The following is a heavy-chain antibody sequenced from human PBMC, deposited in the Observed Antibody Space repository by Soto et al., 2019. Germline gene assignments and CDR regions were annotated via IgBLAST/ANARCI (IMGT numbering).Heavy chain of an antibody. CDR3: ARDRDEDGGTFYGCDM. CDR1: GFTLSTYA. CDR2: ISPDGRNN. Sequence: QVQVVESGGGVVQPGRSLRLSCAASGFTLSTYAMHWVRQAPGKGLEWVAVISPDGRNNYYADAVKGRFTISRDNSKSNLSLQMNSLRPEDTAVYYCARDRDEDGGTFYGCDMWGQGTMVTVSS. J-gene: IGHJ3*02. V-gene: IGHV3-30*04. D-gene: IGHD2-15*01.